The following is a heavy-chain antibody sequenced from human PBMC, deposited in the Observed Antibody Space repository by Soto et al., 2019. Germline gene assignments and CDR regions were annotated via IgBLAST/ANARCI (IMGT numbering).Heavy chain of an antibody. V-gene: IGHV3-13*01. CDR2: IGTAGDT. CDR3: ARVDRGGYSYGYDY. D-gene: IGHD5-18*01. J-gene: IGHJ4*02. CDR1: GFTFSSYD. Sequence: GGSVRLSCAASGFTFSSYDMHWVRQATGKGLEWVSAIGTAGDTYYPGSVKGRFTISRENAKNSLYLQMNSLRAGDTAVYYCARVDRGGYSYGYDYWGQGTLVTVSS.